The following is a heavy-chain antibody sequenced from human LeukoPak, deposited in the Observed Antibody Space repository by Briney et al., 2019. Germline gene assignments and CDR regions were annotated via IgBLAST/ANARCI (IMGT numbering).Heavy chain of an antibody. CDR2: IYSCGST. D-gene: IGHD3-3*01. J-gene: IGHJ6*02. CDR3: ARDTPTTIFGVVVATYYHNGLDV. V-gene: IGHV3-66*03. Sequence: GSLRLSCAASGFTVSSNYMSWVRQAPGKGLEWVSVIYSCGSTYYADSVKGRFTISRDNSKNTMHLQLNSLKTEDTAVYYCARDTPTTIFGVVVATYYHNGLDVWGQGTTVTVSS. CDR1: GFTVSSNY.